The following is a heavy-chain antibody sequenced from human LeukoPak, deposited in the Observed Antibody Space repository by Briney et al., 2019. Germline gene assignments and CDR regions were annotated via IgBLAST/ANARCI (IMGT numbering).Heavy chain of an antibody. D-gene: IGHD3-10*01. V-gene: IGHV4-4*09. CDR3: ARLMSETSDFGSESYYYYMDV. J-gene: IGHJ6*03. Sequence: SETLSLTCTVSGGSISSYYWSWIRQPPGKGPEWIGYIYTSGSTNYNPSLKSRVTISVDTSKNQFSLKLSSVTAADTAVYYCARLMSETSDFGSESYYYYMDVWGKGTTVTVSS. CDR1: GGSISSYY. CDR2: IYTSGST.